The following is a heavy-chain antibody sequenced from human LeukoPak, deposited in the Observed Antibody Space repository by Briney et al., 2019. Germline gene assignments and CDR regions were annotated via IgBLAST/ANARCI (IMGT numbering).Heavy chain of an antibody. V-gene: IGHV3-21*01. CDR2: ISSSSSYI. J-gene: IGHJ6*03. CDR3: AREHFPDGSSWYPYYYYYMDV. Sequence: GGSLRLSCAASGFTFSSYSMNWVRQAPGKGLEWVSSISSSSSYIYYADSVKGRFTISRDNAKNSLYLQMNSLRAEDTAVYYCAREHFPDGSSWYPYYYYYMDVWGKGTTVTVSS. CDR1: GFTFSSYS. D-gene: IGHD6-13*01.